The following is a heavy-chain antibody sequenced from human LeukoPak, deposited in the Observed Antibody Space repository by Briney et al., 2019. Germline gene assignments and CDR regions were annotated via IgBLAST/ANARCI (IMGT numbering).Heavy chain of an antibody. CDR2: INHSGST. Sequence: SETLSLTCAVYGGSFSGYYWSWIRQPPGKGLEWIGEINHSGSTNYNPSLKSRVTISVDTSKNQFSLKLSSVTAADTAVYYCARHSAAGTPPYYCYYYYMDVWGKGTTVTISS. V-gene: IGHV4-34*01. J-gene: IGHJ6*03. CDR3: ARHSAAGTPPYYCYYYYMDV. D-gene: IGHD6-13*01. CDR1: GGSFSGYY.